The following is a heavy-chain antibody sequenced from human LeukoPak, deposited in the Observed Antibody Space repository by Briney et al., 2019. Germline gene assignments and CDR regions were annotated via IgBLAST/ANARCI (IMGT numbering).Heavy chain of an antibody. D-gene: IGHD3-22*01. CDR2: FNPGGGGT. Sequence: GASVKVSCKASGYTFTSYYIHWVRQAPGQGLEWMGIFNPGGGGTSYAQKFQGRVTMTMDMSTSTVYMDLSSLRSEDTAVYYCARGGDYYDSSGYHYAATHWGQGTLVTVSS. J-gene: IGHJ4*02. CDR3: ARGGDYYDSSGYHYAATH. V-gene: IGHV1-46*01. CDR1: GYTFTSYY.